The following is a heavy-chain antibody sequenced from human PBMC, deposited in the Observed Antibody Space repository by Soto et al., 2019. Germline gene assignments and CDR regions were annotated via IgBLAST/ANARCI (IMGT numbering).Heavy chain of an antibody. CDR2: IGTAGDT. CDR1: GFTFSSYD. Sequence: GGSLRLSCAASGFTFSSYDMHWVRQATGKGLEWVSAIGTAGDTYYPGSVKGRFTISRENAKNSLYLQMNSLRAGDTAVYYCARGGGLGFYYYYGMDVWGQGTTVTVSS. V-gene: IGHV3-13*01. CDR3: ARGGGLGFYYYYGMDV. J-gene: IGHJ6*02. D-gene: IGHD3-16*01.